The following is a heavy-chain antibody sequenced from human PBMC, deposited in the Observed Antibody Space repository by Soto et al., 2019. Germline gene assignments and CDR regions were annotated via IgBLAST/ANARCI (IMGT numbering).Heavy chain of an antibody. Sequence: GWSLRLSCAASGYTFSSHGMHWVRQAPGKGLEWVSLIWYSSSKKYYADSVKGRFTISRDNAKNTLYLQMNSLRAEDTAVYYCARSEDVLRYFDWFPRYFDYWGQGTLVTVSS. CDR1: GYTFSSHG. CDR2: IWYSSSKK. D-gene: IGHD3-9*01. CDR3: ARSEDVLRYFDWFPRYFDY. J-gene: IGHJ4*02. V-gene: IGHV3-33*01.